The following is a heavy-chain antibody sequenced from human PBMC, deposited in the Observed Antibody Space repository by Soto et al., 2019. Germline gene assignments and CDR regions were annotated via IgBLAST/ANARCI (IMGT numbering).Heavy chain of an antibody. CDR1: GGSISSSNHY. Sequence: SETLSLTRAVSGGSISSSNHYWDWIRQPPGKGPEWIGRIYYSGSTYYNPSLKSRVTISVDTSKNQFSLKLSSVTAADTAVYYCARRELEPTNNDAFHIWGQGTMVTVSS. J-gene: IGHJ3*02. D-gene: IGHD1-1*01. V-gene: IGHV4-39*01. CDR3: ARRELEPTNNDAFHI. CDR2: IYYSGST.